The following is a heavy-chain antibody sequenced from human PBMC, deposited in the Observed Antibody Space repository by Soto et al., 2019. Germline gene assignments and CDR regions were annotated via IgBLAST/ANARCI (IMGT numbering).Heavy chain of an antibody. J-gene: IGHJ6*02. D-gene: IGHD2-21*02. V-gene: IGHV5-51*01. CDR2: IYPGDSDT. CDR1: GYSFTSYW. Sequence: GESLKISCKGSGYSFTSYWIGWVRQMPGKGLEWMGIIYPGDSDTRYSPSFQGQVTISADKSISTAYLQWSSLKASDTAMYYCARVPYYCGGDCYPYYYYYGMDVWGQGTTVTVSS. CDR3: ARVPYYCGGDCYPYYYYYGMDV.